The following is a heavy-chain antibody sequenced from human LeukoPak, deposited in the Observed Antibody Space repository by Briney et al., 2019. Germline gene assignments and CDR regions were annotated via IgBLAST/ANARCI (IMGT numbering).Heavy chain of an antibody. CDR2: INPNSGGT. D-gene: IGHD3-10*01. J-gene: IGHJ3*02. Sequence: WASVKVSCKASGYTFTGYYMHWVRQAPGQGLEWMGRINPNSGGTNYAQKFQGRVTMTRDTSISTAYMELSRLRPDDTAVYYCAREGLLWFGESIDAFDIWGQGTMVTVSS. CDR1: GYTFTGYY. V-gene: IGHV1-2*06. CDR3: AREGLLWFGESIDAFDI.